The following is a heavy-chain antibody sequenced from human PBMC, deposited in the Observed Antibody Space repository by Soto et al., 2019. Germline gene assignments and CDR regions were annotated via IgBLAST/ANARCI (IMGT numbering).Heavy chain of an antibody. D-gene: IGHD4-17*01. CDR2: ISYDGSEK. CDR1: GFTFSSYG. V-gene: IGHV3-30*18. Sequence: QVQLVESGGGVVQPGRSLRLSCAASGFTFSSYGMHWVRQAPGKGLEWVAIISYDGSEKYYAGSVKGRFTISRDNSKNTLYLQMNSLRAEDTAVYYWAKGAVTSSLYYFDYWGQGTLVTVSS. J-gene: IGHJ4*02. CDR3: AKGAVTSSLYYFDY.